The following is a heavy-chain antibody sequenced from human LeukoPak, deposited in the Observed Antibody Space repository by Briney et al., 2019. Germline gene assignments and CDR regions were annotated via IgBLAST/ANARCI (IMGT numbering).Heavy chain of an antibody. CDR2: INPNSGGT. D-gene: IGHD3-22*01. Sequence: ASVKVSCKASGYTFAGYYMHWVRQAPGQGLEWMGWINPNSGGTNYAQKFQGRVTMTRDTSISTAYMELSRLRSDDTAVYYCARDRNYYDSSGYCDWGQGTMVTVSS. J-gene: IGHJ3*01. CDR3: ARDRNYYDSSGYCD. V-gene: IGHV1-2*02. CDR1: GYTFAGYY.